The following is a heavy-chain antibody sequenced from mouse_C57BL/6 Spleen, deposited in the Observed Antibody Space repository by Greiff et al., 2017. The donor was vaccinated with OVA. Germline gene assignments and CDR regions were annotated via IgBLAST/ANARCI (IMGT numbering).Heavy chain of an antibody. CDR3: ARHYSNYFDY. CDR1: GFTFSDYG. D-gene: IGHD2-5*01. V-gene: IGHV5-15*01. CDR2: ISNLAYSI. J-gene: IGHJ2*01. Sequence: EVQRVESGGGLVQPGGSLKLSCAASGFTFSDYGMAWVRQAPRKGPEWVAFISNLAYSIYYADTVTGRFTISRENAKNTLYLEMSSLRSEDTAMYYCARHYSNYFDYWGQGTTLTVSS.